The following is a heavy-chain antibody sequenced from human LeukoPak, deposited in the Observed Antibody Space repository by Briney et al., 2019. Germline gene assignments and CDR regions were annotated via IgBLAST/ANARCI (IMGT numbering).Heavy chain of an antibody. CDR1: GGSFSGYY. V-gene: IGHV3-21*01. CDR3: AKSPETLAYCGGDCYSFDY. Sequence: PSETLSLTCAVYGGSFSGYYWSWIRQPPGKGLEWVSSMSSGSSYIYYADSVKGRFTISRDNAKNSLYLQMNSLRAEDTAVYYCAKSPETLAYCGGDCYSFDYWGQGTLVTVSS. J-gene: IGHJ4*02. D-gene: IGHD2-21*02. CDR2: MSSGSSYI.